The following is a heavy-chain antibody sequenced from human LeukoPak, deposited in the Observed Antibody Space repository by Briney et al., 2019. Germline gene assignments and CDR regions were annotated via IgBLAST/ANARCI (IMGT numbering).Heavy chain of an antibody. J-gene: IGHJ4*02. V-gene: IGHV1-24*01. CDR2: FDPEDGET. CDR3: ATQQSLLEPRFDY. CDR1: GYTLTELS. Sequence: GASVKVSCKVSGYTLTELSMHWVRQAPGKGLEWMGGFDPEDGETIYAQKSQGRVTMTEDTSTDTAYMELSSLRSEDTAVYYCATQQSLLEPRFDYWGQGTLVTVSS. D-gene: IGHD1-1*01.